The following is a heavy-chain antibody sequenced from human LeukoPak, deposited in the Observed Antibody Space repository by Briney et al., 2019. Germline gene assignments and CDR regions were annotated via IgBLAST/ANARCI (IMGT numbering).Heavy chain of an antibody. CDR3: AGFYDSSGYYYFDY. J-gene: IGHJ4*02. D-gene: IGHD3-22*01. V-gene: IGHV1-2*02. CDR2: INPNSGGT. CDR1: GYTFTGYY. Sequence: ASVTVSCKASGYTFTGYYLHWVRQAPGQGLEGMGWINPNSGGTNYAQKFQGRVTMTRDTSISTAYMELSRLRSDDTAVYYCAGFYDSSGYYYFDYWGQGTLVTVSS.